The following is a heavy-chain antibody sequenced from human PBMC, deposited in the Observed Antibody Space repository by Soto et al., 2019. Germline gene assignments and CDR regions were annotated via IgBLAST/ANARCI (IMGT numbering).Heavy chain of an antibody. CDR3: ARTPNGYGDYYFDY. CDR2: IYHSGST. V-gene: IGHV4-38-2*01. J-gene: IGHJ4*02. D-gene: IGHD4-17*01. Sequence: ETLSLTCAVSGYSISSGYYWGWIRQPPGKGLEWIGNIYHSGSTYYNPSLKSRVTISVDTSKNQFSLKLSSVTAADTAVYYCARTPNGYGDYYFDYWGQGSLVTVSS. CDR1: GYSISSGYY.